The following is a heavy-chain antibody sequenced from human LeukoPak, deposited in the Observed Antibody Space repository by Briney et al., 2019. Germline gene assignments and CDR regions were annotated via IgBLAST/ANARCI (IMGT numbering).Heavy chain of an antibody. V-gene: IGHV4-61*02. CDR1: GDSISSGSYY. D-gene: IGHD1-26*01. J-gene: IGHJ4*02. CDR3: ARDDGTPGDCFDY. Sequence: PSETLSLTCEVSGDSISSGSYYWTWIRQPAGKGLEWIGRIYSSGGTTYNPSLKSRVTISLDTSKNQFSLKLISVTASDTAVYYCARDDGTPGDCFDYWGQGTLVTVSS. CDR2: IYSSGGT.